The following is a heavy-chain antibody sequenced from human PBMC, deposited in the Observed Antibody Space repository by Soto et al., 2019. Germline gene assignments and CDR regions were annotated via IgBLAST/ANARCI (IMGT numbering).Heavy chain of an antibody. J-gene: IGHJ3*02. CDR1: GYTLTELS. CDR3: ATSFGVPVDAFDI. CDR2: FDPEDGET. D-gene: IGHD3-16*01. V-gene: IGHV1-24*01. Sequence: ASVKVSCKVSGYTLTELSMHWVRQAPGKGLEWMGGFDPEDGETIYAQKFQGRVTMTEDTSTDTAYMELSSLRSEDATVYYCATSFGVPVDAFDIWGQGTMVTVSS.